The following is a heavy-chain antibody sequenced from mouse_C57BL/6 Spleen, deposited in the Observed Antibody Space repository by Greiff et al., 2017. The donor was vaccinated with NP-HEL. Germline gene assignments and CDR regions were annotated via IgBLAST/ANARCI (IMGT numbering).Heavy chain of an antibody. CDR1: GYTFTSYW. D-gene: IGHD2-4*01. CDR2: IYPGNSDT. V-gene: IGHV1-5*01. Sequence: VQLQQSGTVLARPGASVKMSCKTSGYTFTSYWMHWVKQRPGQGLEWIGAIYPGNSDTSYTQKFKGKAKLTAVTSASTAYMELSSLTKEDSAVDYCTRGRYDDYDEGYFEGWGTGTTVTVSS. J-gene: IGHJ1*03. CDR3: TRGRYDDYDEGYFEG.